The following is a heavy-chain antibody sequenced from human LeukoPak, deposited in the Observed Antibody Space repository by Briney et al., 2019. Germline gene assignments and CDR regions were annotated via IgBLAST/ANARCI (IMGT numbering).Heavy chain of an antibody. CDR1: GFTFSKYW. J-gene: IGHJ4*02. CDR3: ATKQWLAPPPDS. D-gene: IGHD6-19*01. Sequence: QAGGSLRLSCAASGFTFSKYWMLWVRQAPGKGLERVSRINTDGTGTTYADSVKGRFTVSRDNADNTMFLQMNSVRDEDTAVYNCATKQWLAPPPDSWGQGTPVTVSS. V-gene: IGHV3-74*01. CDR2: INTDGTGT.